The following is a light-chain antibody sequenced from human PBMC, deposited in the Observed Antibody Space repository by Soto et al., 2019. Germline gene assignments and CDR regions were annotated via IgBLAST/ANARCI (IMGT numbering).Light chain of an antibody. Sequence: QSVLTQPPSASGSPGQSVAISCNGTSSDVGGYNYVSWYQQHPGKAPKLMIFEISNRPSGVPDRFSGSKSGNTASLTVSGLQAEDEADYYCSLYAGTHIVFGTGTKLTVL. V-gene: IGLV2-8*01. CDR1: SSDVGGYNY. CDR3: SLYAGTHIV. J-gene: IGLJ1*01. CDR2: EIS.